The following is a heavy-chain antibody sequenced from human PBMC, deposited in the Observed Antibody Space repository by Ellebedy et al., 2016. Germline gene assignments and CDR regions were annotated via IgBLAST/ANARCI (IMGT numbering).Heavy chain of an antibody. D-gene: IGHD1-26*01. V-gene: IGHV3-23*01. J-gene: IGHJ4*02. CDR1: GFTFSTSA. Sequence: GGSLRLSCAASGFTFSTSAMSWVRQASGKGLEWVSAISGSGGGTYYADSVKGRFTISRDDSKNTLYLQMNSLRAEDTAVYYCARDLQVGASPDWVDYWGQGTLVTVSS. CDR3: ARDLQVGASPDWVDY. CDR2: ISGSGGGT.